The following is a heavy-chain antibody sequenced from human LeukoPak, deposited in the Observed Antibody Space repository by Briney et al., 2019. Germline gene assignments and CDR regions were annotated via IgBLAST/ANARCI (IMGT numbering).Heavy chain of an antibody. D-gene: IGHD2-2*01. CDR2: INPSGGST. CDR1: GYTFTSYY. J-gene: IGHJ4*02. V-gene: IGHV1-46*01. Sequence: ASVKVSCKASGYTFTSYYMHWVRQAPGQGLEWMGIINPSGGSTSYAQKFQGRVTMTRDMSTSTVYMELSSLRSEDTAVYYCARGTFGMSCSSTSCKNYYFDYWGQGTLVTVSS. CDR3: ARGTFGMSCSSTSCKNYYFDY.